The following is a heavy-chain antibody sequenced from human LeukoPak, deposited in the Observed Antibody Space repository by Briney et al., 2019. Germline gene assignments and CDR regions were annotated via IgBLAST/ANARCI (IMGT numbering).Heavy chain of an antibody. Sequence: SVKVSCKASGGTFIRYTISWVRQAPGQGLEWMGGIIPIFGAANYAQRFQGRVTITADESTSTAYMELSSLKSEDTAVYYCARPLGYCSSTSCYAPFDYWGQGTLVTVSS. CDR3: ARPLGYCSSTSCYAPFDY. J-gene: IGHJ4*02. D-gene: IGHD2-2*01. V-gene: IGHV1-69*13. CDR1: GGTFIRYT. CDR2: IIPIFGAA.